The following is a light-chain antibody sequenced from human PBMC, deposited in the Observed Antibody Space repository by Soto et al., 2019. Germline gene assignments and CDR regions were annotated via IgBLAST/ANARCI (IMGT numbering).Light chain of an antibody. Sequence: ESVLRKSQGPLFLSPGEKATLSCRASQSVSSSYLAWYQQKPGQAPRLLIYGASSRATGIPDRFSGSGSGTDFTLTVSRLEPEDLAVYYCQHFGSSSWTFGQGTKV. CDR2: GAS. V-gene: IGKV3-20*01. CDR1: QSVSSSY. J-gene: IGKJ1*01. CDR3: QHFGSSSWT.